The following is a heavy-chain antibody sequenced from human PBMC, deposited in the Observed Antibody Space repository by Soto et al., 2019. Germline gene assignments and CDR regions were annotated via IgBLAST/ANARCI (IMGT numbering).Heavy chain of an antibody. CDR2: IYYSGST. V-gene: IGHV4-59*08. Sequence: PSETLSLTCTVSGGSISSYYWSWIRQPPGKGLEWIGYIYYSGSTNYNPSLKSRVTISVDTSKNQFSLKLSSVTAADTAVYYCATKKMTTATPDAFDIWGQGTMVTVSS. D-gene: IGHD4-17*01. CDR3: ATKKMTTATPDAFDI. J-gene: IGHJ3*02. CDR1: GGSISSYY.